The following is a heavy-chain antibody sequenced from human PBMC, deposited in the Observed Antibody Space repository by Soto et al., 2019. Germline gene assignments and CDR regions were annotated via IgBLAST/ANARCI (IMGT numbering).Heavy chain of an antibody. CDR2: ISWNSGSI. CDR3: AKAGTTSYYYYYCMDV. V-gene: IGHV3-9*01. CDR1: GFTFDDYA. J-gene: IGHJ6*03. D-gene: IGHD4-4*01. Sequence: EVQLVESGGGLVQPGRSLRLSCAASGFTFDDYAMHWVRQAPGKGLEWVSGISWNSGSIGYADSVKGRFTISRDNAKNSLYLQMNSLRAEDTALYYCAKAGTTSYYYYYCMDVWGKGTTVTVSS.